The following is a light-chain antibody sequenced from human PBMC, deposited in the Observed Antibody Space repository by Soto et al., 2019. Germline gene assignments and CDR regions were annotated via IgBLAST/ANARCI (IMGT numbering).Light chain of an antibody. J-gene: IGKJ2*01. CDR3: QQSYSSPYT. Sequence: DIQMTQSPSSLSAAVGDRVTITCRASQDINKYLNWYHQTPGKAPKLLIFSTSTFYGVVTSRFSGSRSGTDFTLTISSLQPEDFATYYCQQSYSSPYTFGQGTKVEIK. CDR1: QDINKY. V-gene: IGKV1-39*01. CDR2: STS.